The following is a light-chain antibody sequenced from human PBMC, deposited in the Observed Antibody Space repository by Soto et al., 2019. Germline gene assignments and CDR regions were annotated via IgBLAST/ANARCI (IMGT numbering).Light chain of an antibody. CDR2: GAS. J-gene: IGKJ1*01. V-gene: IGKV3-20*01. CDR1: QSVSSNF. Sequence: EIVLTQSPGTLSLSPGERATLSCRASQSVSSNFLAWYQQKPGQAPRLLIYGASTRATGNPDRFSGSGSGRDFSLTISTLAPDDFAVYYCQQYGRSPPWTFGQGTKVEIK. CDR3: QQYGRSPPWT.